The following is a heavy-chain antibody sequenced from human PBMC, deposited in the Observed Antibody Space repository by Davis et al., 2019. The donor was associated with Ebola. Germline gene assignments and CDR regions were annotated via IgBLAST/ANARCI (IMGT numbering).Heavy chain of an antibody. CDR1: GGSFSGYY. D-gene: IGHD6-19*01. J-gene: IGHJ4*02. CDR2: INHSGST. Sequence: SETLSLTCAVYGGSFSGYYWSWIRQPPGKGLEWIGEINHSGSTNYNPSLKSRVTISVDTSKNQFSLKGSSVTAADTAVYYCARRAYSSGWYFDYWGQGTLVTVSS. V-gene: IGHV4-34*01. CDR3: ARRAYSSGWYFDY.